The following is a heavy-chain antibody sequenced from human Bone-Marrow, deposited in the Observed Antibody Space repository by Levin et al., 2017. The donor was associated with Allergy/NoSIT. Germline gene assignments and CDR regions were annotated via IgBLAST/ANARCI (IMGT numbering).Heavy chain of an antibody. D-gene: IGHD6-19*01. V-gene: IGHV3-30*18. J-gene: IGHJ3*02. CDR1: GFTFSYYG. CDR2: ISFDGSNK. Sequence: LSLTCAVSGFTFSYYGMHWVRQAPGKGLEWVAVISFDGSNKYYADSVKGRFTISRDNVNNTLYLEMISLRPEDTAVYYCAKVNPSSGWFVDALDIWGQGTMVTVSS. CDR3: AKVNPSSGWFVDALDI.